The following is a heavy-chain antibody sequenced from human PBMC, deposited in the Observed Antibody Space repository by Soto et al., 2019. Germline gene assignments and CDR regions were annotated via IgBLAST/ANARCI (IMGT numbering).Heavy chain of an antibody. D-gene: IGHD3-16*01. CDR2: ISSGSSTI. Sequence: GGSLRLSCAASGFTFRNYAMNWVRQAPGKGLEWASSISSGSSTIYYADSVKGRFTISRDNAKNSLYLQMNSLRAEDTAVYYCARKGGARDAFDIWGQGTMVTVSS. CDR1: GFTFRNYA. J-gene: IGHJ3*02. V-gene: IGHV3-48*01. CDR3: ARKGGARDAFDI.